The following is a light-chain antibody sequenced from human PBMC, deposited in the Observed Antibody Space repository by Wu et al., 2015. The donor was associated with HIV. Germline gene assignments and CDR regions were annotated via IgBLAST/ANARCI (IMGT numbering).Light chain of an antibody. CDR1: QTVTNNY. Sequence: EIVMTQSPGTLSLSPGESATLSCRTSQTVTNNYLAWYQQKRGQAPRLIMYDTSTRATGIPDRFSGSGSATDFTLTISSLEPEDFAVYYCQQYGSSPPWTFGQGTKLEIK. V-gene: IGKV3-20*01. CDR3: QQYGSSPPWT. CDR2: DTS. J-gene: IGKJ1*01.